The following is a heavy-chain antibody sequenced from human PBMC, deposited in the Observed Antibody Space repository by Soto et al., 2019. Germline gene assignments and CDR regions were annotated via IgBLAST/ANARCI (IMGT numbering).Heavy chain of an antibody. D-gene: IGHD3-9*01. Sequence: SETLSLTCAVYGGSFSGYYWSWIRQPPGKGLEWIGEINHSGSTNYNPSLKSRVTISVDTSKNQFSLRLSSVTAADTAVYYCASGYYDILTGYQGGFDYWGQGTLVTVSS. CDR3: ASGYYDILTGYQGGFDY. V-gene: IGHV4-34*01. J-gene: IGHJ4*02. CDR1: GGSFSGYY. CDR2: INHSGST.